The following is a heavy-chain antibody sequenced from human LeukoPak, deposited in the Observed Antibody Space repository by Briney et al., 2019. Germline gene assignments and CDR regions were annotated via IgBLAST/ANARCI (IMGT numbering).Heavy chain of an antibody. CDR3: ARDFDDFWSGYYPFDP. J-gene: IGHJ5*02. Sequence: SETLSLICTVSGGSISSYYWSWIRQPAGKGLEWIGRIYTSGSTNYNPSLKSRVTMSVDTSKNQFSLKLSSVTAADTAVYYCARDFDDFWSGYYPFDPWGQGTLVTVSS. CDR2: IYTSGST. D-gene: IGHD3-3*01. CDR1: GGSISSYY. V-gene: IGHV4-4*07.